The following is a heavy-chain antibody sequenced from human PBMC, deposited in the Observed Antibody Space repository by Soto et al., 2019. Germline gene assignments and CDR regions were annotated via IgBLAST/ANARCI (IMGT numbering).Heavy chain of an antibody. D-gene: IGHD3-3*01. CDR2: IRYDGSNI. Sequence: QVQLVESGGGVVQPGRSLRLSCAASGFTFSGLGMHWVRQAPGKGLEWVAVIRYDGSNIYYADAVKGRFTISRDNSKDSRYGKMNSLGAYDTSVYYCARDGVAHTSLWGYFAHGGQGPLFPVS. CDR1: GFTFSGLG. V-gene: IGHV3-33*01. CDR3: ARDGVAHTSLWGYFAH. J-gene: IGHJ4*02.